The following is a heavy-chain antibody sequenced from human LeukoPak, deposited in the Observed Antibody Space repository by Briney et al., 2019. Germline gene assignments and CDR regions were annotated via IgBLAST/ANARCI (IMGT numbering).Heavy chain of an antibody. CDR2: ISYSGST. CDR1: GGSISSYY. V-gene: IGHV4-59*01. Sequence: SSETLSLTCTVSGGSISSYYWSWIRQPPGKGLEWIGYISYSGSTNYNPSLRSRVTISVDTSKNQFSLKLSSVTAADTAVYYCAKDLTYGNFDYWGQGTLVTVSS. D-gene: IGHD1-14*01. J-gene: IGHJ4*02. CDR3: AKDLTYGNFDY.